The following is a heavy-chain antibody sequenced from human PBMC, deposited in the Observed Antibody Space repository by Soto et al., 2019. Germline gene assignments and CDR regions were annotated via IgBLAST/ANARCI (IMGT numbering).Heavy chain of an antibody. CDR2: VSHDGTLY. D-gene: IGHD2-15*01. J-gene: IGHJ4*02. Sequence: QVQLVESGGGVVQPGRALRLSCSASGFIYSSCAMHWVRQVPGKGLEWLAVVSHDGTLYPYADSVKGRFTISRDNSRKMLYLQMNSRRPDDTAVYYCVKDRSDTWSFDYWGQGTLVTVSS. CDR3: VKDRSDTWSFDY. CDR1: GFIYSSCA. V-gene: IGHV3-30*18.